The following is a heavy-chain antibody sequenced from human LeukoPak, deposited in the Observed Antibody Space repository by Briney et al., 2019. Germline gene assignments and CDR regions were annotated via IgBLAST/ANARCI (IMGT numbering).Heavy chain of an antibody. D-gene: IGHD1-7*01. CDR1: GGSFSGYY. V-gene: IGHV4-34*01. J-gene: IGHJ5*02. CDR2: INHSGST. CDR3: ARDRSEGNWNYVLAYNWFDP. Sequence: SETLSLTCAVYGGSFSGYYWSWIRQPPGKGLEWIGEINHSGSTNYNPSLKSRVTISVDTSKNQFSLKLSSVTAADTAVYYCARDRSEGNWNYVLAYNWFDPWGQGTLVTVSS.